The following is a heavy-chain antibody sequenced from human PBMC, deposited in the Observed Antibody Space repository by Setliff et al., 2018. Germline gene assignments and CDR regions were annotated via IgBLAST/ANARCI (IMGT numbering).Heavy chain of an antibody. Sequence: KSSGFTFTDYGITWVRQVPGQGLEWMGWINNYNLNTQYAQKFQGRVTVTTDTSTTTAYMELRSLRADDTAVYYCARINFYVSSGYYYAPELWGQGTTVTVSS. CDR3: ARINFYVSSGYYYAPEL. V-gene: IGHV1-18*01. D-gene: IGHD3-22*01. J-gene: IGHJ4*02. CDR1: GFTFTDYG. CDR2: INNYNLNT.